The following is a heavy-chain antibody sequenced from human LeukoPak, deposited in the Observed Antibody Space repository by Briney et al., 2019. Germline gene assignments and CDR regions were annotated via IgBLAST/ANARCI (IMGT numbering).Heavy chain of an antibody. CDR1: GFTFSSYW. V-gene: IGHV3-7*01. J-gene: IGHJ4*02. CDR3: ARDWVHFDWYGFDY. CDR2: IKQDGSEK. Sequence: QAGGSLRLSCAASGFTFSSYWMSWVRQAPGKGLEWVANIKQDGSEKYYVDSVKGRFTISRDNAKNSLYLQMNSLRAEDTAVYYCARDWVHFDWYGFDYWGQGTLVTVSS. D-gene: IGHD3-9*01.